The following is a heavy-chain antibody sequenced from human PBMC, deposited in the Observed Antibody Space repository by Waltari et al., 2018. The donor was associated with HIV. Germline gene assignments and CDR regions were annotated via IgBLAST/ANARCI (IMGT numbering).Heavy chain of an antibody. CDR3: ARDLGYSYGYVSDY. CDR1: GSTFSSYR. CDR2: IKQDGSEK. V-gene: IGHV3-7*01. J-gene: IGHJ4*02. D-gene: IGHD5-18*01. Sequence: EVQLVESGGGLVQPGGSLRLSCADSGSTFSSYRMSWVRQAPGKGLEWVANIKQDGSEKYYVDSVKGRFTISRDNAKNSLYLQMNSLRAEDTAVYYCARDLGYSYGYVSDYWGQGTLVTVSS.